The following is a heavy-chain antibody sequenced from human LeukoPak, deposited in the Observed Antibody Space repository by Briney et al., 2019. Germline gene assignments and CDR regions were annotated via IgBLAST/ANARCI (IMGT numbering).Heavy chain of an antibody. D-gene: IGHD6-13*01. CDR3: ARQELSWRGNYYYYYYMDV. Sequence: ASVKVSCKASGYTFTSYDISWVRQAPGQGLEWMGRIIPILGIANYAQKFQGRVTITADKSTSTAYMELSSLRSEDTAVYYCARQELSWRGNYYYYYYMDVWGKGTTVTVSS. J-gene: IGHJ6*03. V-gene: IGHV1-69*04. CDR1: GYTFTSYD. CDR2: IIPILGIA.